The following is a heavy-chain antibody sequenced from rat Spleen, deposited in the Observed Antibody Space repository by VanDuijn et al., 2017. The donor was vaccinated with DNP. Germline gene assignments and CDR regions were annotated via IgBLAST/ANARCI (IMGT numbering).Heavy chain of an antibody. D-gene: IGHD4-4*01. CDR1: GYTFTSYY. CDR3: ARSGFSAMDA. Sequence: QVQLQQSGAELAKPGSSVKISCKASGYTFTSYYISWIKQTTGQGLDYFGYINTGSGVTNSNAKFKGKATLTVDKSSSTAFMQLSSLTPDDSAVYYCARSGFSAMDAWGQGTSVTVSS. J-gene: IGHJ4*01. CDR2: INTGSGVT. V-gene: IGHV1-43*01.